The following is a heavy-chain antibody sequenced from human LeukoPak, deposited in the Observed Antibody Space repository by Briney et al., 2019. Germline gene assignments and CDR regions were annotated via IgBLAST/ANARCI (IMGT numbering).Heavy chain of an antibody. CDR1: GYTFTSYG. V-gene: IGHV1-18*01. D-gene: IGHD3-22*01. CDR3: ASSPDSSGYYENYFDY. J-gene: IGHJ4*02. CDR2: ISAYNGNT. Sequence: ASVKVSCKASGYTFTSYGISWVRQAPGQGLEWMGWISAYNGNTNYAQKLQGRVTMTTDTSTSTAYMELRSLRSDDTAVYYCASSPDSSGYYENYFDYWGQGTLVTVSS.